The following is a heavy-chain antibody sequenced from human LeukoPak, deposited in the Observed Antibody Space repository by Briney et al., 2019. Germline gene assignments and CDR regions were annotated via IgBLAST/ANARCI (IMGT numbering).Heavy chain of an antibody. J-gene: IGHJ4*02. CDR3: ARHRYCGGDCYALFDY. CDR1: GGSISSYY. V-gene: IGHV4-59*08. CDR2: IYYSGST. D-gene: IGHD2-21*02. Sequence: SETLSLTCTVSGGSISSYYWSWIRQPPGKGLEWIGYIYYSGSTDYNPSLKSRVTISVDTSKNQFSLKLSSVTAADTAVYYCARHRYCGGDCYALFDYWGQGTLVTVSS.